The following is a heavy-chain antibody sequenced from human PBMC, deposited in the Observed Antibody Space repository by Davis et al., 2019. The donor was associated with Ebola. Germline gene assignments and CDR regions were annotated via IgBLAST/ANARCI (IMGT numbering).Heavy chain of an antibody. CDR2: IYYSGST. Sequence: PSETLSLTCTVSGGSISRGGSYWTWIRQHPGKGLEWIGYIYYSGSTYYKPSLKSRVTISLDTSKNQFSLNLYAVTAADTAVYYCARDLSLHQGPIGLPPGTLLQEHLWG. CDR3: ARDLSLHQGPIGLPPGTLLQEHL. CDR1: GGSISRGGSY. J-gene: IGHJ6*01. V-gene: IGHV4-31*03.